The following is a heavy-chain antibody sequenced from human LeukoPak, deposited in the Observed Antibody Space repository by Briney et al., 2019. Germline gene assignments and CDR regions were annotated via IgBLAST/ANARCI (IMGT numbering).Heavy chain of an antibody. V-gene: IGHV3-21*01. Sequence: GGSLRLSCAASGFTFSTYTMNWVRQAPGKGLEWVSSVSSSSSYIHYADSVKGRFTISRDNSRNTLYLQMNSLRVEDTAVYYCVYWFDSWGQGTLVTVSS. J-gene: IGHJ5*01. CDR3: VYWFDS. CDR2: VSSSSSYI. CDR1: GFTFSTYT.